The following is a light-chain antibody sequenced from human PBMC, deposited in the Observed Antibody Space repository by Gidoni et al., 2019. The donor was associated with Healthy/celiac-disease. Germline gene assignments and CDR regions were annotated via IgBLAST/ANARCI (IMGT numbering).Light chain of an antibody. CDR1: QSSSSW. Sequence: DNQMNQSASTLSAAVGDRVTITCRDRQSSSSWVAWYQQEPGKAPKLLIYKAPSLESGVPSRFCGSGSWPEFTLSICSLQPYDFATDYCQQYTRYWTFGQGTQLEIK. CDR2: KAP. CDR3: QQYTRYWT. J-gene: IGKJ1*01. V-gene: IGKV1-5*03.